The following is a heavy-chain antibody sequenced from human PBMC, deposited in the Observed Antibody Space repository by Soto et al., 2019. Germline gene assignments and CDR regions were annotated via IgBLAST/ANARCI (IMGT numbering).Heavy chain of an antibody. CDR3: ATQDFRCTTGTT. Sequence: EVQLLESGGGLVQSGGSLRLSCAASGFPFSSYAMGWVRQPPGKGLEWVSVISPGGDTTYYANPMKGRFTISRDNSKNILYLQGKSLRAEDMAVYYCATQDFRCTTGTTWGQGTLVTVSS. J-gene: IGHJ4*02. V-gene: IGHV3-23*01. D-gene: IGHD1-1*01. CDR2: ISPGGDTT. CDR1: GFPFSSYA.